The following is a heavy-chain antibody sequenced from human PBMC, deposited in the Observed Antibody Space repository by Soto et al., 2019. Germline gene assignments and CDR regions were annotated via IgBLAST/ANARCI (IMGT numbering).Heavy chain of an antibody. V-gene: IGHV3-15*01. CDR2: IKSKTEGETT. J-gene: IGHJ4*02. Sequence: EVQLVESGGDLVETGGSLRLSCAASGFSFTKSWMSWIRQAPGKGLEWLSRIKSKTEGETTYYAAPVKGRFTIFRDDSKITVYFQMNSLTSEDTGVYYCTTDPRDWGQGSLVTVSS. CDR1: GFSFTKSW. CDR3: TTDPRD.